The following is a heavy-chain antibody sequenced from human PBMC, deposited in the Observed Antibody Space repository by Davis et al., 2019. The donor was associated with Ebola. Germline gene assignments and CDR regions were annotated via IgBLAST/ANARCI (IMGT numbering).Heavy chain of an antibody. CDR1: GYTFTSYG. CDR2: MNPNSGNT. J-gene: IGHJ5*02. CDR3: ARGGGGFLEWLSWFDP. Sequence: ASVKVSCKASGYTFTSYGINWVRQATGQGLEWMGWMNPNSGNTGYAQKFQGRVTMTRNTSISTAYMELSSLRSEDTAVYYCARGGGGFLEWLSWFDPWGQGTLVTVSS. D-gene: IGHD3-3*01. V-gene: IGHV1-8*02.